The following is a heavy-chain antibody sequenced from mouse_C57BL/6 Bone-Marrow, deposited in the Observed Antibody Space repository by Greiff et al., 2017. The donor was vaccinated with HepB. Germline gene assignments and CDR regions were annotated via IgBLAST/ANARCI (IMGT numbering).Heavy chain of an antibody. CDR3: ARPYSNPWYFDV. V-gene: IGHV5-12*01. CDR2: ISNGGGST. D-gene: IGHD2-5*01. CDR1: GFTFSDYY. J-gene: IGHJ1*03. Sequence: EVNVVESGGGLVQPGGSLKLSCAASGFTFSDYYMYWVRQTPEKRLEWVAYISNGGGSTYYPDTVKGRFTISRDNAKNTLYLQMSRLKSEDTAMYYCARPYSNPWYFDVWGTGTTVTVSS.